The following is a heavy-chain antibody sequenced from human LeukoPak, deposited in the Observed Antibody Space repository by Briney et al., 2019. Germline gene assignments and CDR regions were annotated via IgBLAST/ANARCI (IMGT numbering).Heavy chain of an antibody. CDR3: ARVGRGDHTWGSYSCDH. V-gene: IGHV4-59*01. CDR1: GDSFSSYH. J-gene: IGHJ1*01. Sequence: SETLSLTCTVSVSGDSFSSYHWSWLRQPPGKGLEWIGYISSSGSTSYNTSLKSRVTISVDTSKNQFSLKLSSVTAADTAVYYCARVGRGDHTWGSYSCDHWGQGTLLCVSS. CDR2: ISSSGST. D-gene: IGHD3-16*01.